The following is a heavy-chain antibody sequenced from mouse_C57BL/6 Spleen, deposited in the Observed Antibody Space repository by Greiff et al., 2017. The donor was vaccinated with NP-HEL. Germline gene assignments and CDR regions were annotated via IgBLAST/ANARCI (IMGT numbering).Heavy chain of an antibody. Sequence: VKLQQSGPELVKPGASVKISCKASGYAFSSSWMNWVKQRPGKGLEWIGRIYPGDGDTNYNGKFKGKATLTADKSSSTAYMQLSSLTSEDSAVYFCARRLRAMDYWGQGTSVTVSS. CDR3: ARRLRAMDY. J-gene: IGHJ4*01. CDR2: IYPGDGDT. V-gene: IGHV1-82*01. D-gene: IGHD1-1*01. CDR1: GYAFSSSW.